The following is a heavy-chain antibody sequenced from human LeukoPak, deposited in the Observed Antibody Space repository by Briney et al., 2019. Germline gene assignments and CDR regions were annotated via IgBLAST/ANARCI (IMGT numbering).Heavy chain of an antibody. D-gene: IGHD2-15*01. CDR3: ARELYCSGGSCHSRDAFDI. J-gene: IGHJ3*02. Sequence: SETLSLTCTVSGGSVSSGGYYWSWIRQPPGKGLEWIGYIYHSGSTYYNPSLKSRVTISVDTSKNQFSLKLTSVTAADTAVYYCARELYCSGGSCHSRDAFDIWGQGTMVTVSS. CDR2: IYHSGST. CDR1: GGSVSSGGYY. V-gene: IGHV4-30-2*01.